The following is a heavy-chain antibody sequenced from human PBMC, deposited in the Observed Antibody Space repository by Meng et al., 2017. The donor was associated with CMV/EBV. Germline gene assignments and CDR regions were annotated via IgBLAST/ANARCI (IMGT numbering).Heavy chain of an antibody. Sequence: GESLKISCAASGFTVSSYYMSWVRQAPGKGLEWGSVIYSGGSTYYADSVKGRFTISRDNSKNTLYLQMNSLRAEDTAVYYCARDNSYYDSSGYPTPDWYFDLWGRGTLVTVSS. D-gene: IGHD3-22*01. CDR3: ARDNSYYDSSGYPTPDWYFDL. J-gene: IGHJ2*01. CDR1: GFTVSSYY. V-gene: IGHV3-53*01. CDR2: IYSGGST.